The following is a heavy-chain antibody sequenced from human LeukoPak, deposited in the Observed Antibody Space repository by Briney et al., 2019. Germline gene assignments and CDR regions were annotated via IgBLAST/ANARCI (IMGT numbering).Heavy chain of an antibody. V-gene: IGHV3-21*01. D-gene: IGHD3-22*01. CDR1: GFTFSSYS. CDR2: ISSSSSYI. Sequence: KSGGSLRLSCAASGFTFSSYSMTWVRQAPGKGLEWVSSISSSSSYIYYADSVKGRFTISRDNAKNSLYLQMNSLRAEDTAVYYCARNGGAEGSAYRAVDLWGQGTMVTASS. CDR3: ARNGGAEGSAYRAVDL. J-gene: IGHJ3*01.